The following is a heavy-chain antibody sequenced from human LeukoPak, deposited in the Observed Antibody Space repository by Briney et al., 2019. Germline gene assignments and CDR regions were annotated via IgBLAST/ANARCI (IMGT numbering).Heavy chain of an antibody. J-gene: IGHJ4*02. D-gene: IGHD3-22*01. CDR2: ISYDGSNE. CDR3: AKVALFSGYYPPFGY. CDR1: GFTFSNYG. Sequence: QPGGSLRLSCTASGFTFSNYGMHWVRQAPGKGLEWVAVISYDGSNEYYADSVKGRFTISRDNSKNTLFLQMNSLRPEDTAVYHCAKVALFSGYYPPFGYWGQGTLVTVSS. V-gene: IGHV3-30*18.